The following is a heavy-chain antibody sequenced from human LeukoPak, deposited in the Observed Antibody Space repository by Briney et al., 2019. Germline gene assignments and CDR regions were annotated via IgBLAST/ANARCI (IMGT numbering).Heavy chain of an antibody. CDR1: GGSFSGYY. D-gene: IGHD2-21*01. J-gene: IGHJ4*02. CDR3: ASAPGIAESY. CDR2: INHSGST. V-gene: IGHV4-34*01. Sequence: SETLSLXCAVYGGSFSGYYWSWIRQPPGKELEWIGEINHSGSTNYNPSLKSRVTISVDTSKNQFSLKLSSVTAADTAVYYCASAPGIAESYWGQGTLVTVSS.